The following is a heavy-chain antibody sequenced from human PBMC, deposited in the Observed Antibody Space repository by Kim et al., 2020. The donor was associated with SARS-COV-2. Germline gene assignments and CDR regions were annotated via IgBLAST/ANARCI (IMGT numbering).Heavy chain of an antibody. D-gene: IGHD5-18*01. Sequence: AQKFQGRVTMTRDTSISTAYMELSRLRSDDTAVYYCARDHRIHLYNWFDPWGQGTLVTVSS. V-gene: IGHV1-2*02. J-gene: IGHJ5*02. CDR3: ARDHRIHLYNWFDP.